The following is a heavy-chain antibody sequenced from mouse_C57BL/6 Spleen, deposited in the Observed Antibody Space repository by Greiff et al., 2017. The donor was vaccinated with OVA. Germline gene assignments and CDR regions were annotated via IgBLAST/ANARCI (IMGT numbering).Heavy chain of an antibody. CDR1: GFTFSDYG. CDR2: ISSGSSTI. CDR3: ARGGNLYYYAMDY. J-gene: IGHJ4*01. D-gene: IGHD2-1*01. V-gene: IGHV5-17*01. Sequence: EVMLVESGGGLVKPGGSLKLSCAASGFTFSDYGMHWVRQAPEKGLEWVAYISSGSSTIYYADTVKGRFTISRDNAKNTLFRQMTILRSEDTAMYYCARGGNLYYYAMDYWGQGTSVTVSS.